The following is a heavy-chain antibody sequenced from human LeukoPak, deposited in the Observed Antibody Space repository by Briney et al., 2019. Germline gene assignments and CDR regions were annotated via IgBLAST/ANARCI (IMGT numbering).Heavy chain of an antibody. CDR2: ISAYNGHT. CDR1: GYTFSTYG. D-gene: IGHD6-19*01. CDR3: ARDKDLGAVAGTFDY. Sequence: GASVTVSCKASGYTFSTYGISWVRQAPGQGLEWMGWISAYNGHTNYAQKFQGRVTMTTDTSTSTAYMELTSLTSDDTAVYYCARDKDLGAVAGTFDYWGQGTLVTVSS. V-gene: IGHV1-18*01. J-gene: IGHJ4*02.